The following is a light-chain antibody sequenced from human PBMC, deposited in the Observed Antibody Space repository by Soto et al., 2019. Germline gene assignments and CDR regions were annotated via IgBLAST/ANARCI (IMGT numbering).Light chain of an antibody. CDR3: QQLNSYPFLT. CDR2: AAS. J-gene: IGKJ4*01. Sequence: DIQLTQSPSFLSASVGDRVTITCRASQGISSYLAWYQQKPGKAPKLLLYAASTLQSGVPSRFSGSGSGTEFTLPISSLQPEDFATYYCQQLNSYPFLTFGGGTKVEIK. V-gene: IGKV1-9*01. CDR1: QGISSY.